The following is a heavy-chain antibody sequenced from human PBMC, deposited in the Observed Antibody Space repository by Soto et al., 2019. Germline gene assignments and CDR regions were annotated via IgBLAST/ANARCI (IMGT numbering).Heavy chain of an antibody. V-gene: IGHV3-11*01. D-gene: IGHD3-22*01. CDR3: ARDLGYYDSSGYFDY. Sequence: GGSLRLSCAASGFTFSDYYMSWIRQAPGKGLEWVSYISSSDTIISYADSVKGRFTISRDNAKNSLYLQMNSLRAEDTAVYYCARDLGYYDSSGYFDYWGQGTLVTVSA. CDR1: GFTFSDYY. CDR2: ISSSDTII. J-gene: IGHJ4*02.